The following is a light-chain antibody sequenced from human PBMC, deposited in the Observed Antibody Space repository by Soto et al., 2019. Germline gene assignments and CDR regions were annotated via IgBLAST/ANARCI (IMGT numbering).Light chain of an antibody. CDR1: QSVTNNF. Sequence: EIVLTQSPGTLSLSPGKRATLSCRASQSVTNNFLAWYQQKPGQAPRLLIYDASSRATGIPDRFSGSGSGTDFTLTISRLEPEDFAVYSCQQYGSSPTFGQGTKVEIK. CDR2: DAS. J-gene: IGKJ1*01. V-gene: IGKV3-20*01. CDR3: QQYGSSPT.